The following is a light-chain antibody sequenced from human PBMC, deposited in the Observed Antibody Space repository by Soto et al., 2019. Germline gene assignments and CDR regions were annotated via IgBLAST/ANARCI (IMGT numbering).Light chain of an antibody. CDR2: GAS. Sequence: EIVLTQSPGTLSLSPGERANLSCRASQSVSSRYVAWYQHKTGQPPRLLISGASSRATGIPDRFSGSGSGTDFTLTISRLEPEDFAVYYCQQYDRSPPTFGGGTKVEIK. J-gene: IGKJ4*01. CDR1: QSVSSRY. V-gene: IGKV3-20*01. CDR3: QQYDRSPPT.